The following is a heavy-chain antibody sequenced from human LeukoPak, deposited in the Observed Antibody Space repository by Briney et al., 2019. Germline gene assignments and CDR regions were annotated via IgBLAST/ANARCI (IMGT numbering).Heavy chain of an antibody. J-gene: IGHJ6*03. CDR1: GGSIRCGGYY. CDR3: ARVYRITIFGVVKNYYYYMDV. Sequence: SQTLSLTCAVCGGSIRCGGYYWPWIRQHTGKGLEWIGYIYYSGSTYYNPSLKSRVTISVDTSKNQFSLKLSSVTAADTAVYYCARVYRITIFGVVKNYYYYMDVWGKGTTVTVSS. D-gene: IGHD3-3*01. V-gene: IGHV4-31*11. CDR2: IYYSGST.